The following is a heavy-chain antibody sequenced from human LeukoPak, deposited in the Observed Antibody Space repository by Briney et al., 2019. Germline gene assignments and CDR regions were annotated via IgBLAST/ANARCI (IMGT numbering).Heavy chain of an antibody. CDR1: GFTVSSKY. CDR2: IYSGGST. V-gene: IGHV3-53*01. D-gene: IGHD2-21*01. J-gene: IGHJ6*02. Sequence: GGSLRLSCVASGFTVSSKYMSWVRQAPGKGLEWVSVIYSGGSTYYGESVKGRFTISRDNSKNTVYLQMDALRAEDSAVYYCARGTVWRLGSYGLDVWGQGATGTVS. CDR3: ARGTVWRLGSYGLDV.